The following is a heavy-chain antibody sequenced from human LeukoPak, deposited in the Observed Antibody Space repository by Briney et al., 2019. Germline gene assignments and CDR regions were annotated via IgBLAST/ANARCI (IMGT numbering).Heavy chain of an antibody. CDR3: ARLGYCSSTSCPIDY. J-gene: IGHJ4*02. CDR1: GYSFTSYW. D-gene: IGHD2-2*01. V-gene: IGHV5-10-1*01. CDR2: IDPSDSYT. Sequence: GESLRISCKGSGYSFTSYWISWVRQMPGKGLEWMGRIDPSDSYTNYSPSFQGHVTISADKSISTAYLQWSSLKASDTAMYYCARLGYCSSTSCPIDYWGQGTLVTVSS.